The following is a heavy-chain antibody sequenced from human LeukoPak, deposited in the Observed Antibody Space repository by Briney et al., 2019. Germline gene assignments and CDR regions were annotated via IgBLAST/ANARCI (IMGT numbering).Heavy chain of an antibody. J-gene: IGHJ4*02. Sequence: ASVKVSCKASGYTFTSYYTHWVRQAPGQGLEWMGIIKPSGGSTLYAQKFQGRVTVTSDMSTSTVYVELSSLRTEDTAVYYCAREVPENFNFDYWGQGTLVTVSS. CDR1: GYTFTSYY. CDR2: IKPSGGST. V-gene: IGHV1-46*01. CDR3: AREVPENFNFDY. D-gene: IGHD2/OR15-2a*01.